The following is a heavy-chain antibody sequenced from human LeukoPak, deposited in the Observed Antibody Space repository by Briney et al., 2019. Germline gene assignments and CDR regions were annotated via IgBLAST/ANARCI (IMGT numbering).Heavy chain of an antibody. Sequence: GGSLRLSCLTSGFTLSTNAMSWVRQAPGKGLEWISGISGSGASTYYADSVKGRFTISRDDSRNTLYLQMNSLRGDDTAVYYCARVDTSHLRYFDSWGQGTLVTVSS. D-gene: IGHD3-16*01. V-gene: IGHV3-23*01. CDR2: ISGSGAST. CDR1: GFTLSTNA. J-gene: IGHJ4*02. CDR3: ARVDTSHLRYFDS.